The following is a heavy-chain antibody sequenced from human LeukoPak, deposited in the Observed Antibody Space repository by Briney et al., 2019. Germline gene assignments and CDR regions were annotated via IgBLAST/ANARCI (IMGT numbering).Heavy chain of an antibody. V-gene: IGHV3-21*01. J-gene: IGHJ4*02. D-gene: IGHD7-27*01. Sequence: GGSLRLSCAASGFTFSIYTMSWVRQAPGKGLEWVSSITSSSSSMYSADSVKGRLTISRDNAKNSLYLQMNSLRAEDTAVYYCARDLAWGGYWGQGTLVTVSS. CDR3: ARDLAWGGY. CDR2: ITSSSSSM. CDR1: GFTFSIYT.